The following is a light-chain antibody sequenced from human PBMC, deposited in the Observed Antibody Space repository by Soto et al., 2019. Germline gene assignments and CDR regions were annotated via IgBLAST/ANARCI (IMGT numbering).Light chain of an antibody. J-gene: IGKJ1*01. V-gene: IGKV1-39*01. CDR3: QQSYSTPWT. Sequence: DIQMTQSPSSLSASVGDRVTITCRASQSISSYLNWYQQKQGKPRTILLYAASSLQSGVPSSFNGSGSATDFTLTIISLQPEDFATYYCQQSYSTPWTCVQGTKADIK. CDR1: QSISSY. CDR2: AAS.